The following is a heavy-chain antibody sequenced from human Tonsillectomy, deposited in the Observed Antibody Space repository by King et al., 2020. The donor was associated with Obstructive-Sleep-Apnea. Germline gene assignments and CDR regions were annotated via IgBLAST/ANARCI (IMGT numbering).Heavy chain of an antibody. CDR2: MIWNGGKT. V-gene: IGHV3-20*01. CDR1: GFTFDDYG. J-gene: IGHJ3*02. Sequence: VQLVESGGGVLRPGGSLRLSCAASGFTFDDYGMTWVRQAPGEGLEWVSGMIWNGGKTDYADSVKGRFTNSRENAKNSLYLQMNRLRAEDTALYHCARVAHMESLHAFDIWGQGTMVTVSS. CDR3: ARVAHMESLHAFDI. D-gene: IGHD3-3*01.